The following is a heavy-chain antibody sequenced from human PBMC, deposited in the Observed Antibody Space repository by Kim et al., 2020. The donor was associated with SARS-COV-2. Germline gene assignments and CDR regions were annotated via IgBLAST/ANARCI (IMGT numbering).Heavy chain of an antibody. D-gene: IGHD4-17*01. CDR1: GVSNINNY. CDR3: VTEDEYGRFEY. CDR2: VYRGGT. V-gene: IGHV4-4*08. Sequence: SETLSLTCTVSGVSNINNYWTWIRQPPGKGLQWLGYVYRGGTKYNPSLQSPIAIAVDTSKSQFSLTLTSVTAADTAVYYCVTEDEYGRFEYWGQGTLVIVSS. J-gene: IGHJ4*02.